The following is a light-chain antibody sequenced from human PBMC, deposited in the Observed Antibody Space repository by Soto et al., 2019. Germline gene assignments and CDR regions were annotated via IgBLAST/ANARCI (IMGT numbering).Light chain of an antibody. CDR3: QSYDSSLSVV. J-gene: IGLJ2*01. V-gene: IGLV1-40*01. Sequence: QSVMTQPPSVSGAPGLRVTMSCTGSSSNIGAGYDVHWYQQLPGTGPKLLIYGNSNRPSGVPDRFSGSKSGTSASLAITGLQAEDEADYYCQSYDSSLSVVFGGGTKLTVL. CDR2: GNS. CDR1: SSNIGAGYD.